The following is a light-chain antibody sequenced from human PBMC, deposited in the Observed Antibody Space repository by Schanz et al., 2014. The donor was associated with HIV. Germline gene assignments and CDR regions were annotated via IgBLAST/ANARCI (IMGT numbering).Light chain of an antibody. CDR1: TSNIGSNT. J-gene: IGLJ2*01. Sequence: QSVLTQPPSASGTPGQSVTVSCSGSTSNIGSNTVDWFQQLPGTAPRLLIQANNQRPSGIPDRFSGSKSGTSASLAISGLRSEDEADYYCAAWDDSLTGVVFGGGTKLTVL. CDR3: AAWDDSLTGVV. CDR2: ANN. V-gene: IGLV1-44*01.